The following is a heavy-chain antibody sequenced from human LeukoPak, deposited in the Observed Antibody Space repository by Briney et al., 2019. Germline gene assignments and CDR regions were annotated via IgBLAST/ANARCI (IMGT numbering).Heavy chain of an antibody. D-gene: IGHD1-26*01. CDR3: ARDNSVGDTAWWFDP. V-gene: IGHV4-59*01. Sequence: SETLSLTCTVSGGSISSYYWSWIRQPPGKGLEWIGYIYYSGSTNYNPSLKSRVTISVDTSKNQFSLKLSFVTAADTAVYYCARDNSVGDTAWWFDPWGQGTLVTVSS. CDR2: IYYSGST. CDR1: GGSISSYY. J-gene: IGHJ5*02.